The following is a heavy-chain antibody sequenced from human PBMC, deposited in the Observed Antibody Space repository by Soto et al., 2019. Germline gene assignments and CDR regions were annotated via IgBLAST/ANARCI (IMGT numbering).Heavy chain of an antibody. CDR2: INHSGST. Sequence: SETLSLTCAVYGGSFSGYYWSWIRQPPGKGLEWIGEINHSGSTNYNPSLKSRVTISVDTSKNQFSLKLSSVTAADTAVYYCARVRLPRYGSGSYYRAFDYWGQGTLVTVSS. J-gene: IGHJ4*02. V-gene: IGHV4-34*01. CDR3: ARVRLPRYGSGSYYRAFDY. CDR1: GGSFSGYY. D-gene: IGHD3-10*01.